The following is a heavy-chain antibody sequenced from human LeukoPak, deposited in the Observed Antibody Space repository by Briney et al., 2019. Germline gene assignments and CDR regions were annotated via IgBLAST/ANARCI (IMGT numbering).Heavy chain of an antibody. CDR2: IYTSGST. CDR3: ARSFWEGRGWYYFDY. Sequence: SSETLSLTCTASGGSISSYYWSWIRQSAGKGLEWIGRIYTSGSTNYNPSLKSRVTMSVDTSKNQFSLKLSSVTAADTAVYYCARSFWEGRGWYYFDYWGQGTLVTVSS. J-gene: IGHJ4*02. D-gene: IGHD6-19*01. CDR1: GGSISSYY. V-gene: IGHV4-4*07.